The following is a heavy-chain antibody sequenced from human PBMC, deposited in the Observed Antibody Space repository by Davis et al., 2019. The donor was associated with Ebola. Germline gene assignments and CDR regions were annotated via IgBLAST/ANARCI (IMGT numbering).Heavy chain of an antibody. CDR3: AKERGYAGYGASLDV. CDR2: IGGSGDNR. V-gene: IGHV3-23*01. D-gene: IGHD3-9*01. Sequence: PGGSLRLSCAAYGFAFSNYAMSWVRQAPGKGLEWVSGIGGSGDNRYYRDSVKGRFIISRDNSRNTLYLVMNSLRDDDTALYYCAKERGYAGYGASLDVWGQGTTVTVSS. J-gene: IGHJ6*02. CDR1: GFAFSNYA.